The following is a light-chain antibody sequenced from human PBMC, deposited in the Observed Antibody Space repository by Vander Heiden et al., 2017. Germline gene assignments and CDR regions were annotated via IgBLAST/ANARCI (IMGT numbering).Light chain of an antibody. CDR2: LTS. V-gene: IGKV1D-12*01. CDR1: QDISNW. CDR3: QQSSSFPRT. J-gene: IGKJ4*01. Sequence: DIQMTQSPSSLSASVGDRVTITCRASQDISNWLAWYQQKPGEAPKLLIYLTSSIQSGVPSRFRGGVSGTHFTLTINSLQPDDFATYYCQQSSSFPRTFGGGTKVEMK.